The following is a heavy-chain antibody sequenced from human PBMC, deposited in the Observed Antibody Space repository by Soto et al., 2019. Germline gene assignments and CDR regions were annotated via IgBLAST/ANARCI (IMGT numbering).Heavy chain of an antibody. CDR2: IYHSGST. Sequence: QLQLQESGSGLVKPSQTLSLTCAVSGGSISSGGYSWSWIRQPPGKGLEWIGYIYHSGSTYYNPSLKRRVTISVDRSKPQFSLKLSSVTAADTAGYYWARAVGWCGELVGGYYFDYWGQGTLVTVSS. J-gene: IGHJ4*02. CDR1: GGSISSGGYS. V-gene: IGHV4-30-2*01. D-gene: IGHD3-10*01. CDR3: ARAVGWCGELVGGYYFDY.